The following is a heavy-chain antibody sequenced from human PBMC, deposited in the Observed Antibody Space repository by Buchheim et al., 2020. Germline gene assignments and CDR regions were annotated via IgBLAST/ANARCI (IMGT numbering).Heavy chain of an antibody. D-gene: IGHD1-26*01. CDR3: AKDRVVGATAGFDY. CDR2: IINSGGST. J-gene: IGHJ4*02. CDR1: GFTFSSYA. Sequence: EVPLLESGGGLVQPGGSLRLSCAASGFTFSSYAMSWVRQAPGKGVEWVSGIINSGGSTYYAEPVKGRFTILRDNSKNTVYLQMNSLRAEDTAVYYCAKDRVVGATAGFDYWGQGTL. V-gene: IGHV3-23*01.